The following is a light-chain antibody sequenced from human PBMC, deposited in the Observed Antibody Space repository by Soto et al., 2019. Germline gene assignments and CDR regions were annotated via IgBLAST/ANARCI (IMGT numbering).Light chain of an antibody. V-gene: IGLV2-23*01. CDR2: EGS. CDR1: SSDVGSYNL. Sequence: QSALTQPASVSGSPGQSITISCTGTSSDVGSYNLVSWYQQHPGKAPKLMIYEGSKRPSGVSNRFSGSKSGNTASLTISGLQAEDEADYYCCSGAGSMVFGGGTQLTVL. J-gene: IGLJ2*01. CDR3: CSGAGSMV.